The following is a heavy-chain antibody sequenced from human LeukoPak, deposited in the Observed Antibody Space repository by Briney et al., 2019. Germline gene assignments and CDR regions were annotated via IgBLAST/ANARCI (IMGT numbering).Heavy chain of an antibody. CDR1: GFTFSSYG. V-gene: IGHV3-30*18. J-gene: IGHJ4*02. D-gene: IGHD6-13*01. Sequence: GGSLRLSCAASGFTFSSYGMHWVRQAPGKGLEWVAVISYDGSNKYYADSVKGRFTISRDNSKNTLYLQMNSLRAEDTAVYYCAKDRRPRYSSSWYPDYWGQGTLVTVSS. CDR2: ISYDGSNK. CDR3: AKDRRPRYSSSWYPDY.